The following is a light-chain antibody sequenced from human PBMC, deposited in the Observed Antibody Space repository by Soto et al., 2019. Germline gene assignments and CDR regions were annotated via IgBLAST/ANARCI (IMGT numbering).Light chain of an antibody. V-gene: IGKV3-20*01. CDR2: GIP. J-gene: IGKJ1*01. Sequence: EIVMTQSPATLSVSPGERATLSCRASQSINRNYLAWYQQKPGQAPRLLIYGIPSRATGIPDRFSGSGSGTEFTLTITRLEPEDFAVYHCQQYGNSPWTFGQGTKVDIK. CDR3: QQYGNSPWT. CDR1: QSINRNY.